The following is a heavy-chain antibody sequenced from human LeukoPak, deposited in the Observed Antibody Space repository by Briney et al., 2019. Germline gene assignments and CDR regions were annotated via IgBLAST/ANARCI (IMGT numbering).Heavy chain of an antibody. CDR1: GGSTSSSSYY. D-gene: IGHD6-19*01. V-gene: IGHV4-39*07. J-gene: IGHJ6*03. Sequence: SETLSLTCTVSGGSTSSSSYYWGWIRQPPGKGLEWIWSIYYSGSTYYNPSLKSRVTISVDTSKNQFSLKLSSVTAADTAVYYCASYPGYSSGWYSYYYYYYMDVWGKGTTVTVSS. CDR3: ASYPGYSSGWYSYYYYYYMDV. CDR2: IYYSGST.